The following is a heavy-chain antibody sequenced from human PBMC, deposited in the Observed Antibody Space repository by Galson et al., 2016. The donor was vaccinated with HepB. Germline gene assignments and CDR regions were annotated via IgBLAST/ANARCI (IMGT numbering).Heavy chain of an antibody. J-gene: IGHJ3*02. CDR3: VKEGYQELSDGAFDI. D-gene: IGHD2-2*01. CDR2: TNSYGGRT. Sequence: SLRLSCAASGLTFSSYSMHWVRQAPGKGLEYVSGTNSYGGRTYYPDHVKGSFTLSRDNSTNTVYLQMSILRIEDTAVYFCVKEGYQELSDGAFDIWGQGTMVTVSS. CDR1: GLTFSSYS. V-gene: IGHV3-64D*06.